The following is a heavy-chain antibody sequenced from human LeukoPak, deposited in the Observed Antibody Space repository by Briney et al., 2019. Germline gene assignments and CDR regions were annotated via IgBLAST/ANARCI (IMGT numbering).Heavy chain of an antibody. CDR1: GYTFTAYH. Sequence: GASVKVSCKASGYTFTAYHLHWVRQAPGQGLEWMGWINPNSGGTDYAQKFQGRVTMTRDTSITTAYMELSSLRSDDTAVYYCARARGGSGRGDYFDSWGQGTLVTVSS. CDR3: ARARGGSGRGDYFDS. V-gene: IGHV1-2*02. J-gene: IGHJ4*02. D-gene: IGHD3-16*01. CDR2: INPNSGGT.